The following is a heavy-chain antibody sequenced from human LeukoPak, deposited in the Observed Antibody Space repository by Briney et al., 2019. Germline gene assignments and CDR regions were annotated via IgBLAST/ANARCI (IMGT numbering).Heavy chain of an antibody. D-gene: IGHD2-21*02. J-gene: IGHJ3*02. V-gene: IGHV3-21*01. CDR2: ISSSSSYI. CDR1: GFTFSSYS. Sequence: PGGSLRLSCAASGFTFSSYSMNWVRQAPGKGLEWVSSISSSSSYIYYADSVKGRFTISRDNAKNSLYLQMNSLRAEDTAVYYCAVVVVTAIIDAFDIWGQGTMVTVSS. CDR3: AVVVVTAIIDAFDI.